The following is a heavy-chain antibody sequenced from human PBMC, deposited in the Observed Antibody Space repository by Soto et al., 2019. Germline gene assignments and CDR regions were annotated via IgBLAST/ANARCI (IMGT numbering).Heavy chain of an antibody. CDR1: GYTFTSYY. CDR2: INPSGGST. J-gene: IGHJ4*02. CDR3: ARGKIGEFISK. D-gene: IGHD3-16*02. V-gene: IGHV1-46*01. Sequence: APVKVSCKASGYTFTSYYMHWARQAPGQGLEWMGIINPSGGSTSYAQKFQGRVTMTRDTSTSTVYMELRSMRSEDTAVYYCARGKIGEFISKWGRGTVVPVSA.